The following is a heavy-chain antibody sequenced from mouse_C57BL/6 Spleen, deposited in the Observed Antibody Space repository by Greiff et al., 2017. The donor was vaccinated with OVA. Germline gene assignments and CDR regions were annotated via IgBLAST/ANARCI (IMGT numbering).Heavy chain of an antibody. CDR2: INYDGSST. CDR1: GFTFSDYY. CDR3: AREDDGYFDY. Sequence: EVKLMESEGGLVQPGRSMKLSCTASGFTFSDYYMAWVRQVPEKGLEWVANINYDGSSTYYLDSLKSRFIISRDNAKNILYLQMSSLKSEDTATYYCAREDDGYFDYWGQGTTLTVSS. V-gene: IGHV5-16*01. J-gene: IGHJ2*01. D-gene: IGHD2-3*01.